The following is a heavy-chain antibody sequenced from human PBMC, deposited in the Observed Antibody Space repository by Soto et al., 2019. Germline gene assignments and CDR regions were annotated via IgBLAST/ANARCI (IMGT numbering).Heavy chain of an antibody. Sequence: PSETLSLTCTVSGGSISSSSYYWGWIRQPPGKGLEWIGSIYYSGSTYYNPSLKSRVTISVDTSKNQFSLKLSSVTAADTAVYYCASPNSSGWYDAFDIWGQGTMVTVSS. CDR2: IYYSGST. D-gene: IGHD6-19*01. V-gene: IGHV4-39*01. CDR3: ASPNSSGWYDAFDI. J-gene: IGHJ3*02. CDR1: GGSISSSSYY.